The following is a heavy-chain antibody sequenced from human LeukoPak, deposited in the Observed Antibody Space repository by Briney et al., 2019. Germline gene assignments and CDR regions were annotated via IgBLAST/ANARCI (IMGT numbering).Heavy chain of an antibody. J-gene: IGHJ6*03. V-gene: IGHV3-48*03. CDR1: GFTFSTYD. CDR2: ISSSGITI. CDR3: ARDQYGSGDGYYMDV. D-gene: IGHD3-10*01. Sequence: PGGSLRLSCAASGFTFSTYDMNWVRQAPGKGLEWISYISSSGITIFYADSVKGRFTISRDNAKNSLYLQMNSLRAGDTAVYYCARDQYGSGDGYYMDVWGKGTTVTISS.